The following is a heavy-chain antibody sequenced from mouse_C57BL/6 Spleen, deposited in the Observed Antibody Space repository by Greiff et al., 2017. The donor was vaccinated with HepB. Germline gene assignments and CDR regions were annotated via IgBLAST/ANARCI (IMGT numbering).Heavy chain of an antibody. Sequence: EVKVVESGGGLVKPGGSLKLSCAASGFTFSSYAMSWVRQTPEKRLEWVATISDGGSYTYYPDNVKGRFTISRDKAKNNLYLQMSHLKSEDTAMYYCARDRGTVYFDYWGQGTTLTVSS. D-gene: IGHD2-14*01. CDR3: ARDRGTVYFDY. CDR2: ISDGGSYT. V-gene: IGHV5-4*01. CDR1: GFTFSSYA. J-gene: IGHJ2*01.